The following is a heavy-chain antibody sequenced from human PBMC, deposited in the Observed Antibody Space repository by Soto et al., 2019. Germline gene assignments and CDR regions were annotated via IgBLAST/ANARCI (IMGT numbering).Heavy chain of an antibody. V-gene: IGHV4-59*01. D-gene: IGHD3-16*02. Sequence: ASETLSLTCTVSGGSISSYDWSWIRQPPGKGLEWIGYIYYSGSTNYNPSLKSRVTISVDTSKNQFSLKLSSVTAADTAVYYCARETSQKDYDYIWGSYRPLYWYFDLWGRGTLVTVSS. CDR1: GGSISSYD. CDR2: IYYSGST. CDR3: ARETSQKDYDYIWGSYRPLYWYFDL. J-gene: IGHJ2*01.